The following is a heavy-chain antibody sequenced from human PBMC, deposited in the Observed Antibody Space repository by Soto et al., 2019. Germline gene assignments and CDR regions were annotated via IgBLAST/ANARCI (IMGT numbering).Heavy chain of an antibody. D-gene: IGHD6-13*01. CDR1: GFTFSSYA. CDR3: AKQVDKAAGYNPYYFDY. J-gene: IGHJ4*02. CDR2: ISGSGGST. Sequence: GGSLRLSCAASGFTFSSYAMSWVRQAPGKGLEWVSAISGSGGSTYYADSVKGRFTISRDNSKNTLYLQMNSLRAEDTAVYYCAKQVDKAAGYNPYYFDYWGQGTLVTISS. V-gene: IGHV3-23*01.